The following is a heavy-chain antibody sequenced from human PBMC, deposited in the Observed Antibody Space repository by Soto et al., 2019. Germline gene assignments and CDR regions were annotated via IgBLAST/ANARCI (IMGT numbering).Heavy chain of an antibody. CDR2: SHQSGNT. CDR1: GVSISSHDW. CDR3: ARRYGSCFDY. V-gene: IGHV4-4*02. J-gene: IGHJ4*02. D-gene: IGHD5-18*01. Sequence: PSETLSLTCAVSGVSISSHDWWTWVRQPPGKGLEWIGESHQSGNTNYNSSLESRVTISVDTSKNQFSLKLSSVTAADTAVYYCARRYGSCFDYWGQGTLVTVSS.